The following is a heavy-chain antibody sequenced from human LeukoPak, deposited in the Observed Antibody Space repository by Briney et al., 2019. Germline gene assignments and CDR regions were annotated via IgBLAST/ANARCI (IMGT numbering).Heavy chain of an antibody. Sequence: GGSLRLSCATSGFAFSSYWMTWVRQVPGKGLEWVANINREGNEKYYVDSVKGRFTISRDHAKNTVDLQMDSLRVEDTAVYYCARVGTWELQPVFDFWGEGTLVTVS. J-gene: IGHJ4*02. D-gene: IGHD4-23*01. CDR3: ARVGTWELQPVFDF. CDR1: GFAFSSYW. CDR2: INREGNEK. V-gene: IGHV3-7*01.